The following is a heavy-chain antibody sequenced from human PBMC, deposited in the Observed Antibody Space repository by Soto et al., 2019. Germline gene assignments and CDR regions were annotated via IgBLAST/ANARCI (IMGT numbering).Heavy chain of an antibody. CDR1: GDSINSGDYY. D-gene: IGHD3-9*01. CDR3: ARQEADFVSGRYFSDY. CDR2: VYYSGVT. V-gene: IGHV4-30-4*08. J-gene: IGHJ4*02. Sequence: PSETLSLTCTISGDSINSGDYYWSWIRQPPGKGLEWIGYVYYSGVTYYSPSLKSRLSITLDTSKTQFSLKLASVTAADTALYYCARQEADFVSGRYFSDYWSQGTLVTVS.